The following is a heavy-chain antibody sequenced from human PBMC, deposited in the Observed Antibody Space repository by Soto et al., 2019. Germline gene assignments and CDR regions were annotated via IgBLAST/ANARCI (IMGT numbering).Heavy chain of an antibody. CDR2: ISYDGSHQ. D-gene: IGHD5-18*01. Sequence: QAQLVESGGGVVQPGRSLRLSCAASGFAFSSYGMHWVRQAPGTGLEWVAGISYDGSHQHYADSVKGGFTISRDNSKNMALLQMTLLRAEDTAVYYCVSDRGYGHASVPYSWGQGALVSVSS. V-gene: IGHV3-30*03. J-gene: IGHJ4*02. CDR3: VSDRGYGHASVPYS. CDR1: GFAFSSYG.